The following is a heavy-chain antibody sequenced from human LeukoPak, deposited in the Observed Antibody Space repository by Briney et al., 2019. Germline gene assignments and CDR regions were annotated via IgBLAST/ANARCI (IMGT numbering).Heavy chain of an antibody. D-gene: IGHD3-10*01. CDR2: ITPSGGST. Sequence: ASVKVYCKASGYTFTTYYMHWVRQAPGQGLEWMGIITPSGGSTSYAQKFQGRVTMTRDMSTSTVYMDLSSLRSEDTAVYYCARDRYASGSYYNPNNCFDPWGQGTLVTVSS. J-gene: IGHJ5*02. CDR1: GYTFTTYY. CDR3: ARDRYASGSYYNPNNCFDP. V-gene: IGHV1-46*01.